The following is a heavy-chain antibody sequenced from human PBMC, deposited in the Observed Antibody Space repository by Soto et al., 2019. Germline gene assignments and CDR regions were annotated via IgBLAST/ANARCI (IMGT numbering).Heavy chain of an antibody. Sequence: TGKVSGKESGDGFTYIYLHSLLQAPGKALEWMGWITPFNGNTKYAQKFQDRVTFTGDTSLNTAYMELSSLRSDDTAMFYCASGRYDASGYFDYWGQGTLVTVSS. CDR3: ASGRYDASGYFDY. CDR2: ITPFNGNT. V-gene: IGHV1-45*02. J-gene: IGHJ4*02. D-gene: IGHD3-22*01. CDR1: GDGFTYIY.